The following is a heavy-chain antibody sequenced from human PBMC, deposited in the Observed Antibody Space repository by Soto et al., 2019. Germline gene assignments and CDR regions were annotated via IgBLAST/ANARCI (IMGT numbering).Heavy chain of an antibody. V-gene: IGHV4-4*02. CDR2: IYHSGST. Sequence: SETLSLACAFSGGSIISSNWCSWVRQPPGKGLEWIGEIYHSGSTNYNPSLKSRVTISVDKSKNQFSLKLSSVTAADTAVYYCAKNEGPYIFDYWGQGTLVTVSS. CDR3: AKNEGPYIFDY. CDR1: GGSIISSNW. J-gene: IGHJ4*02. D-gene: IGHD1-1*01.